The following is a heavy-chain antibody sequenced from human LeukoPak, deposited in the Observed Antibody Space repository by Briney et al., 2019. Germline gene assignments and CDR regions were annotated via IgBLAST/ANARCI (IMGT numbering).Heavy chain of an antibody. CDR3: ARDQDNWNYDQYYYYYYGMDV. D-gene: IGHD1-7*01. Sequence: PGGSLRLSCSASGFTFSMYAMHWVRQAPGKGLEWVANIKQDGSEKYYVDSVKGRFTISRDNAKNSLYLQMNSLRAEDTAVYYCARDQDNWNYDQYYYYYYGMDVWGQGTTVTVSS. CDR1: GFTFSMYA. J-gene: IGHJ6*02. CDR2: IKQDGSEK. V-gene: IGHV3-7*01.